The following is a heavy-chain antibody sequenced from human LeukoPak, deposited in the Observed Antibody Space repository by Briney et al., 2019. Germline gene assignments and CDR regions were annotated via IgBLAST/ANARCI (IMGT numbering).Heavy chain of an antibody. CDR1: GGSISSSSYY. D-gene: IGHD6-13*01. CDR2: IYYSGST. J-gene: IGHJ4*02. Sequence: ASETLSLTCTVSGGSISSSSYYWGWIRQPPGKGLEWIGSIYYSGSTYYNPSLKSRVTISVDTSKNQFSLKLSSVTAADTAVYYCARDSAAGTVVWGQGTLVTVSS. CDR3: ARDSAAGTVV. V-gene: IGHV4-39*07.